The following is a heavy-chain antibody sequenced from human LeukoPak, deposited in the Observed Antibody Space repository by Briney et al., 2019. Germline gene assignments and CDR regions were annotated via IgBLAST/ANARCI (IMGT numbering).Heavy chain of an antibody. Sequence: GAPVKVSCKASGYTFTGYYMHWVRQAPGQGLEWMGWINPNSGGTNYAQKFQGRATMPRDTSISTAYMELSRLRSDDTAVYYCARPLYGSDPGFDPWGQGTLVTVSS. CDR1: GYTFTGYY. D-gene: IGHD3-10*01. J-gene: IGHJ5*02. CDR2: INPNSGGT. CDR3: ARPLYGSDPGFDP. V-gene: IGHV1-2*02.